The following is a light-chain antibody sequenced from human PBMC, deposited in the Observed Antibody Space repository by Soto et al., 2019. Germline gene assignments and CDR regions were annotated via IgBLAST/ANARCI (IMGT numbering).Light chain of an antibody. J-gene: IGLJ1*01. CDR2: DVS. CDR1: SSDVGGYEY. CDR3: SSYTSSSTYV. Sequence: QSALTQPASVSGSPGQSIAISCTGTSSDVGGYEYVSWYQQHPDKAPKIMIYDVSNRPSGVSNRFSGSKSGNTASLTISGLQAEDEADYYSSSYTSSSTYVFGTGTKVTVL. V-gene: IGLV2-14*01.